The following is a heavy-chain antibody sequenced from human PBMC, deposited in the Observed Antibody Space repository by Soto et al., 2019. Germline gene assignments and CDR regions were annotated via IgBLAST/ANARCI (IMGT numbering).Heavy chain of an antibody. D-gene: IGHD1-1*01. CDR3: ARQVLPWNWFDP. CDR1: GGSISSYY. V-gene: IGHV4-59*08. CDR2: IYYSGST. J-gene: IGHJ5*02. Sequence: PSETLSLTCTVSGGSISSYYWSWIRQPPGKGLEWIGYIYYSGSTNYNPSLKSRVTISVDTSKNPFSLKLSSVTAADTAVYYCARQVLPWNWFDPWGQGTLVTVSS.